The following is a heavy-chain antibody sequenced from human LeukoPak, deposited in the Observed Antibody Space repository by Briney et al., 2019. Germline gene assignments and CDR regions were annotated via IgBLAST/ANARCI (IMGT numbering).Heavy chain of an antibody. Sequence: GGSLRLSCAASGFTFSKYWMLWVRQAPGKGLEIVSRINTDGTVTTYADSVKGRFTVSRDNADNTMFLQMNSVRDEDTAVYYCATKQWLAPPPDSWGQGTPVTVSS. J-gene: IGHJ4*02. V-gene: IGHV3-74*01. D-gene: IGHD6-19*01. CDR2: INTDGTVT. CDR3: ATKQWLAPPPDS. CDR1: GFTFSKYW.